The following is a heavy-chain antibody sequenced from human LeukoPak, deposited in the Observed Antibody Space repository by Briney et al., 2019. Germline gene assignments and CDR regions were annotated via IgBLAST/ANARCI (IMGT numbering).Heavy chain of an antibody. Sequence: SETLSLTCAVYGGSFTGYYWSWIRQPPGEGLEWIGEINHSGSTNYNPSLKSRVTISVDTSKNQFSLKLSSVTAADTAMYYCANLGATTPPHYWGQGTLVTVSS. CDR1: GGSFTGYY. J-gene: IGHJ4*02. CDR2: INHSGST. CDR3: ANLGATTPPHY. D-gene: IGHD1-26*01. V-gene: IGHV4-34*01.